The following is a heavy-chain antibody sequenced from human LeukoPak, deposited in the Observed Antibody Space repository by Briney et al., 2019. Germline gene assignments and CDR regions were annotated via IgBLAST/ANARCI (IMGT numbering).Heavy chain of an antibody. CDR3: ARANLAVAGPYYYYYGMDV. Sequence: ASVNVSCKASGGTFSSYAISWVRQAPGQGLEWMGGIIPIFGTANYAQKFQGRVTITADESTSTAYMELSSLRSEDTAVYYCARANLAVAGPYYYYYGMDVWGQGTTVTVSS. CDR1: GGTFSSYA. J-gene: IGHJ6*02. CDR2: IIPIFGTA. D-gene: IGHD6-19*01. V-gene: IGHV1-69*13.